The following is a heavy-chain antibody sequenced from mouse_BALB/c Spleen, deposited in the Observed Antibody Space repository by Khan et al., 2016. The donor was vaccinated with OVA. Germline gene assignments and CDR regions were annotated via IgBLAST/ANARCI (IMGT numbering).Heavy chain of an antibody. Sequence: EVELVESGGGLVKPGGSLKLSCAASGFSFSTYAMSWVRQTPEKRLEWVATISSYGDYTYFPDNVTGRFTISRDNAKNTLCLPMTSLRSEDTAMYYCTRSPYGNFAYWGQGTLVTVSA. CDR1: GFSFSTYA. D-gene: IGHD2-1*01. V-gene: IGHV5-9-3*01. CDR2: ISSYGDYT. CDR3: TRSPYGNFAY. J-gene: IGHJ3*01.